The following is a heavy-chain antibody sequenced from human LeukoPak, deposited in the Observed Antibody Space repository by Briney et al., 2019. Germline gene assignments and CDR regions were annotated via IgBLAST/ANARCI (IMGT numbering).Heavy chain of an antibody. V-gene: IGHV4-59*01. Sequence: SETLSLTCTVSGGSISSYYWSWIRQPPGKGLEWIGYIYYSGSTNYNPSLKSRVTISVDTSKDQFSLKLSSVTAADTAVYYCARSPSYYYDSSGYYYVNAFDIWGQGTMVTVSS. CDR3: ARSPSYYYDSSGYYYVNAFDI. CDR2: IYYSGST. CDR1: GGSISSYY. D-gene: IGHD3-22*01. J-gene: IGHJ3*02.